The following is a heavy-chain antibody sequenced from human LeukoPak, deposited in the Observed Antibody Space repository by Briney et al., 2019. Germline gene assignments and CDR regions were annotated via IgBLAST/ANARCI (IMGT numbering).Heavy chain of an antibody. V-gene: IGHV3-21*04. J-gene: IGHJ2*01. CDR3: ARVNYDILTGHSGLWYFDL. CDR2: MSSSSTYI. Sequence: GGSLRLSCAASGFTFSSYTMNWVRHAPGKGLEGVSSMSSSSTYIYYADSVKGRFTISRDNAKSSLYLQMNSLRAEDTALYYCARVNYDILTGHSGLWYFDLWGRGTLVTVSS. CDR1: GFTFSSYT. D-gene: IGHD3-9*01.